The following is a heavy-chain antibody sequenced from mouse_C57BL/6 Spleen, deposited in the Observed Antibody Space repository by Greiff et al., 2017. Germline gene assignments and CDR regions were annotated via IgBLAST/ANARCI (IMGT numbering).Heavy chain of an antibody. J-gene: IGHJ4*01. CDR2: IRNKANGYTT. V-gene: IGHV7-3*01. Sequence: EVKLMESGGGLVQPGGSLSLSCAASGFTFTDSYMSWVRQPPGKALEWLGFIRNKANGYTTEYSASVKGRFTISRDNSQSILYLQMNALRAEDSATYYCARYGGSAMDYWGQGTSVTVSS. CDR1: GFTFTDSY. CDR3: ARYGGSAMDY.